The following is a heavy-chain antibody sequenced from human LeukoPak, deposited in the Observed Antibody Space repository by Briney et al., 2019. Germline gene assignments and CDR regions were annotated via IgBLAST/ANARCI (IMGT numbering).Heavy chain of an antibody. CDR1: GFTFSYYG. CDR2: IRYDGNDK. Sequence: HPGGSLRLSCAASGFTFSYYGMHWVRQAPGKGLEWVAFIRYDGNDKFYAESVKGRFTISRGTSRNTLYLQINSLRAEDTAVYYCAPQLWDHPGPWGQGTLVIVSS. CDR3: APQLWDHPGP. J-gene: IGHJ5*02. V-gene: IGHV3-30*02. D-gene: IGHD3-16*01.